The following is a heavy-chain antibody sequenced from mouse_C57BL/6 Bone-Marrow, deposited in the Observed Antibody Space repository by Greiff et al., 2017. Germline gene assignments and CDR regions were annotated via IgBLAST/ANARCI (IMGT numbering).Heavy chain of an antibody. CDR1: GFTFSSYG. V-gene: IGHV5-6*01. D-gene: IGHD1-1*01. CDR2: LSSGGSYT. Sequence: EVQRVESGGDLVKPGGSLKLSCAASGFTFSSYGMSWVRPTPDKRLEWVATLSSGGSYTYYPDSVKGRFTISRDYAKHTLYLQMSSLKSEDTAMYYCARPHSYGSSFAYWGQGTLVTVSA. J-gene: IGHJ3*01. CDR3: ARPHSYGSSFAY.